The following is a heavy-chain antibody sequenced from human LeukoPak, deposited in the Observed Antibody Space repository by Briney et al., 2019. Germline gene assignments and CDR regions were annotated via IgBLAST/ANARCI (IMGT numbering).Heavy chain of an antibody. CDR2: IWADARTQ. Sequence: PGGSLRLSCAASGFTFSPYWMHWVRQAPGKGLEWLAVIWADARTQYYADSVKGRFTISRDNSKSTLYLQMNSLRAEDTAVYYCTRDSTSREFDLWGRGTLVTVSS. CDR3: TRDSTSREFDL. V-gene: IGHV3-33*08. CDR1: GFTFSPYW. J-gene: IGHJ2*01. D-gene: IGHD2-2*01.